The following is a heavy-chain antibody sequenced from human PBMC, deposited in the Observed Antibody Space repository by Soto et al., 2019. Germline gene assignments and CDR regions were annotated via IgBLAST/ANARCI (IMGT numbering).Heavy chain of an antibody. J-gene: IGHJ5*02. D-gene: IGHD6-13*01. CDR2: ISSSSSTI. CDR1: GFTFSSYS. Sequence: ESGGGLVQPWGSLRLSCAASGFTFSSYSMNWVRQAPGKGLEWVSYISSSSSTIYYADSVKGRFTISRDNAKNSLYLQMNSLRAEDTAVYYCARHPERIAQIGWFDPWGQGTLVTVSS. CDR3: ARHPERIAQIGWFDP. V-gene: IGHV3-48*01.